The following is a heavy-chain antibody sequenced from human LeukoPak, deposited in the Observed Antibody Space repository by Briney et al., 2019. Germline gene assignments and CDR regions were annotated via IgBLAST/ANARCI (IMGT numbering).Heavy chain of an antibody. CDR1: GYTFNGYA. J-gene: IGHJ4*02. CDR2: INPNSGGT. Sequence: ASVKVSCKASGYTFNGYAMQWVRQAPGQGLEWMGWINPNSGGTNYAQKFQGRVTMTRDTSISTAYMDLSRLRSDDTAVYYCARRESSGRFVGYWGQGTLVTVSS. D-gene: IGHD3-22*01. CDR3: ARRESSGRFVGY. V-gene: IGHV1-2*02.